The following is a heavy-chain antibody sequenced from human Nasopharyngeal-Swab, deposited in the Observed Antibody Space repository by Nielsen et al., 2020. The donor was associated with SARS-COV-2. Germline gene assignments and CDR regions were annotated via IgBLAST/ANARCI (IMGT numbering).Heavy chain of an antibody. CDR2: ISVNGAST. D-gene: IGHD1-26*01. CDR1: GFTFSSYD. Sequence: GESLKISCAASGFTFSSYDMHWVRQAPGKGLEWVSSISVNGASTYYADSVKGRFTISRDSSKNTLYLQMNSLRAEDTALYYCAKVKSGTSYDAFDIWGQGTMVTVSS. V-gene: IGHV3-23*01. J-gene: IGHJ3*02. CDR3: AKVKSGTSYDAFDI.